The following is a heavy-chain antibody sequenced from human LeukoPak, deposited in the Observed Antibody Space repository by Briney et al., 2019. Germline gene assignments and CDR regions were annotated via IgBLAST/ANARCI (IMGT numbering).Heavy chain of an antibody. J-gene: IGHJ3*02. D-gene: IGHD2-2*01. V-gene: IGHV4-30-4*01. Sequence: SQTLSLTCTVSGDSVSTTDYYWTWIRQPPGRGLEWIGYIYDSGNTYYNPPLKSRVTISVNTSNNQVSLKLRSVTAADTAVYYCARVGYCSSAGCYSPGAFDIWGQGTMVTVFS. CDR2: IYDSGNT. CDR1: GDSVSTTDYY. CDR3: ARVGYCSSAGCYSPGAFDI.